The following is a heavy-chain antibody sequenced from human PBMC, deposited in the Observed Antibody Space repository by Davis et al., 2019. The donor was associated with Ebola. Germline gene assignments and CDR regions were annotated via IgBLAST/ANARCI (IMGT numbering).Heavy chain of an antibody. CDR3: ATYKVLLYGFDF. CDR1: GFSLNTNEVG. V-gene: IGHV2-5*02. D-gene: IGHD2-2*02. CDR2: IYWDDDK. J-gene: IGHJ4*02. Sequence: SGPTLVKPTQTLTLTCTFSGFSLNTNEVGVAWIRQPPGKALEWLALIYWDDDKRYSPSLRSRLSITKDTSKNQVVLTMTNMDPVDTATYYCATYKVLLYGFDFWGQGALVTVSS.